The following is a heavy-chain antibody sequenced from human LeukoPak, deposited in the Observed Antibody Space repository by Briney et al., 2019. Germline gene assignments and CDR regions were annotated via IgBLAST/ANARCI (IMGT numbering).Heavy chain of an antibody. CDR2: ITTTGGFR. CDR1: GCTFSSYS. V-gene: IGHV3-21*01. J-gene: IGHJ4*02. Sequence: GGSMRLSCAASGCTFSSYSMNWVRQAAGKGLEWVSSITTTGGFRHDADSVKGPSTTSRETATNSLYLQMSSLRAEDTAVYYCARRTCTNGACPFDYWGQGTLVTVSS. D-gene: IGHD2-8*01. CDR3: ARRTCTNGACPFDY.